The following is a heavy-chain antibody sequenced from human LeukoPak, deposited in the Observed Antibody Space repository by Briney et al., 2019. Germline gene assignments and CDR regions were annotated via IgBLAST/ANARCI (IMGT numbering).Heavy chain of an antibody. CDR1: GFTFSSYE. CDR3: AKDRAFLWFGDL. CDR2: ISSSSSTI. Sequence: PGRSLRLSCAASGFTFSSYEMNWVRQAPGKGLEWVSYISSSSSTIYYADSVKGRFTISRDNSKNTLYLQMNSLRAEDTAVYYCAKDRAFLWFGDLWGQGTLVTVSS. J-gene: IGHJ5*02. V-gene: IGHV3-48*03. D-gene: IGHD3-10*01.